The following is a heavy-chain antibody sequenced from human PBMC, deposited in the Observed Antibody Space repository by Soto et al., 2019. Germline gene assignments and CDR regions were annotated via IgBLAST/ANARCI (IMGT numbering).Heavy chain of an antibody. D-gene: IGHD3-3*01. CDR1: GYTFTSYG. V-gene: IGHV1-18*01. CDR3: ARGSPNYDFWSGYRYYFDY. Sequence: ASVKVSCKASGYTFTSYGISWVRQAPGQGLEWMGWISAYNGNTNYAQKLQGRVTMTTDTSTSTAYMELRSLRSDDTAVCYCARGSPNYDFWSGYRYYFDYWGQGTLVT. CDR2: ISAYNGNT. J-gene: IGHJ4*02.